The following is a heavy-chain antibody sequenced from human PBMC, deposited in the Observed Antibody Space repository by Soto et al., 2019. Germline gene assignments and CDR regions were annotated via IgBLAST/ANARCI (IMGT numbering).Heavy chain of an antibody. J-gene: IGHJ1*01. CDR3: ARDAVTTGEYFQH. D-gene: IGHD4-17*01. Sequence: QVQLQESGPGLVKPSGTLSLTCAVSGGPISSSNWWSWVRQPPGKGLEWIGEIYHSGSTNYNPSLKSCVTISVDTSKNLFSLKLSSVTAADTAVYYWARDAVTTGEYFQHWGQGTLVTVSS. CDR1: GGPISSSNW. V-gene: IGHV4-4*02. CDR2: IYHSGST.